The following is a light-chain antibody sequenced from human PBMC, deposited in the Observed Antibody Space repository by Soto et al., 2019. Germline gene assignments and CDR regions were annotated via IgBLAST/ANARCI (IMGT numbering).Light chain of an antibody. CDR3: QQYNNWPQWT. V-gene: IGKV3-15*01. CDR1: QSVSSN. CDR2: GAS. Sequence: EIVMTQSPATLSVSPGERATLSCRASQSVSSNLAWYQQKPGQAPRLLIYGASTWATGIPARFSVSGSGTEFTLTISSLQSEDFAVYYCQQYNNWPQWTFGQGTKVEIK. J-gene: IGKJ1*01.